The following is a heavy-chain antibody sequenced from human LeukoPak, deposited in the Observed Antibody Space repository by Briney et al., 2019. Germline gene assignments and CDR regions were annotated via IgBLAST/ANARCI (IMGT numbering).Heavy chain of an antibody. D-gene: IGHD6-13*01. V-gene: IGHV5-51*01. CDR3: ARTWRYSSSFSWFDP. Sequence: RESLKISCKGSGYSFTNYWIGWVRQMPGKGLEWMGIIYPGDSDTRYSPSFQGQVTISADKSISTAYLQWSSLKASDTAMYYCARTWRYSSSFSWFDPWGQGTLVTVSS. CDR1: GYSFTNYW. CDR2: IYPGDSDT. J-gene: IGHJ5*02.